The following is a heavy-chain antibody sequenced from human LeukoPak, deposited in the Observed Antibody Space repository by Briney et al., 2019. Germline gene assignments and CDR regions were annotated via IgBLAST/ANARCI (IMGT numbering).Heavy chain of an antibody. CDR1: GFTFSSYG. Sequence: GGSLRLSCAASGFTFSSYGMHWVRQAPGKGLEWVAVISYDGSNKYYADSVKGRFTISRDNSKNTLYLQMNSLRAEDTAVYYCANGNPNYGDYPRAYGMDVWGQGTTVTVSS. V-gene: IGHV3-30*18. CDR2: ISYDGSNK. D-gene: IGHD4-17*01. J-gene: IGHJ6*02. CDR3: ANGNPNYGDYPRAYGMDV.